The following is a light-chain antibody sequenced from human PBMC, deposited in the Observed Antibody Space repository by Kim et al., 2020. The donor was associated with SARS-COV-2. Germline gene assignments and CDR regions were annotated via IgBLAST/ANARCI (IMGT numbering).Light chain of an antibody. J-gene: IGLJ1*01. CDR1: SSDVGGYNY. CDR3: SSYTSSNTLNYV. CDR2: DVS. V-gene: IGLV2-14*03. Sequence: MTISCSGTSSDVGGYNYVFWYQQHPGKAPTLMIYDVSNRPSGVSNRFSGSKSGNTASLTISGLQAEDEADYYCSSYTSSNTLNYVFGTGTKVTVL.